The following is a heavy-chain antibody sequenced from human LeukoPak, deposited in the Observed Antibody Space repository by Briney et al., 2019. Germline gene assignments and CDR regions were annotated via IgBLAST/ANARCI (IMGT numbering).Heavy chain of an antibody. Sequence: GASVKVSCKASGYTFTGYYMHWVRQAPGQGLEWMGWINPNSGGTNYAQKFQGRVTMTRDTSISTAYMELSRLRSGDTAVYYCARVPAADPGYYGMDVWGQGTTVTVSS. D-gene: IGHD6-13*01. CDR3: ARVPAADPGYYGMDV. V-gene: IGHV1-2*02. CDR1: GYTFTGYY. J-gene: IGHJ6*02. CDR2: INPNSGGT.